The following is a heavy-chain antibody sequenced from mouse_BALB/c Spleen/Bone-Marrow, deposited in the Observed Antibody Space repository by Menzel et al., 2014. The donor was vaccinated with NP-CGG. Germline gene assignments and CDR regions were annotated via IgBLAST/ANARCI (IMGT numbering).Heavy chain of an antibody. Sequence: EVQLQQSGPELVKPGASVKLSCTASGFNIKDTYMHWVKQRPEQGLEWIGRIDPANGNTKYDPKFQGKATITADTSSNTAYLQLSNLTSEDTAVYYCARWEYYAMDYWGQGTSVTVSS. CDR1: GFNIKDTY. CDR2: IDPANGNT. CDR3: ARWEYYAMDY. V-gene: IGHV14-3*02. D-gene: IGHD4-1*01. J-gene: IGHJ4*01.